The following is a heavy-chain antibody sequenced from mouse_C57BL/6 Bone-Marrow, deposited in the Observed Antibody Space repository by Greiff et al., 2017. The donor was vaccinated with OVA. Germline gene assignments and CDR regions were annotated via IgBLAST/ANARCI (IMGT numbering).Heavy chain of an antibody. CDR1: GFTINNTY. J-gene: IGHJ1*03. CDR3: AREVYYGSSYWYFDG. V-gene: IGHV14-3*01. Sequence: VQLQQSVAELVRPGASVKLSCTASGFTINNTYMHWVKQRPEQGLEWIGRIDPATGNTNYPPKFQGTATITADTSSNTAYLQLSSLTSEDTAIYYGAREVYYGSSYWYFDGWGTGTTVTVSS. CDR2: IDPATGNT. D-gene: IGHD1-1*01.